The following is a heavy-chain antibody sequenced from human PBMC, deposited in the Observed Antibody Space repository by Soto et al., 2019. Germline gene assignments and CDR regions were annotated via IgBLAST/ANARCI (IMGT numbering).Heavy chain of an antibody. CDR1: GGSISSYY. D-gene: IGHD6-13*01. J-gene: IGHJ4*02. CDR3: ARGRTSWYGDYFDY. CDR2: IYTSGST. Sequence: PSETLSLTCTVSGGSISSYYWSWIRQPAGKGLEWIGRIYTSGSTNYNPSLKSRVTMSVDTSKKQFSLKLSSVTAADTALYYCARGRTSWYGDYFDYWGQGTLVTVSS. V-gene: IGHV4-4*07.